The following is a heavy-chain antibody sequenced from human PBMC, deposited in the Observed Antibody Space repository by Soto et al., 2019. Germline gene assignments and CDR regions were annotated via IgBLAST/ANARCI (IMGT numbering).Heavy chain of an antibody. J-gene: IGHJ6*02. D-gene: IGHD6-19*01. V-gene: IGHV5-51*01. Sequence: PGESLKISCKGSGYSFTSYWIGWVRQMPGKGLEWMGIIYPGDSDTRYSPSFQGQVTISADKSISTAYLQWSSLKASDTAMYYCARHAPPWLDEYYYYGMDVWVPETLLVTVSS. CDR2: IYPGDSDT. CDR1: GYSFTSYW. CDR3: ARHAPPWLDEYYYYGMDV.